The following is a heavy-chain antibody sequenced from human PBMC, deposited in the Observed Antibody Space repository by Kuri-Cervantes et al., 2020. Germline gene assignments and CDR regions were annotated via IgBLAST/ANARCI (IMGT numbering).Heavy chain of an antibody. CDR3: AKVLEQQLVLDY. CDR2: ISGSGGST. D-gene: IGHD6-13*01. V-gene: IGHV3-23*01. J-gene: IGHJ4*02. Sequence: GGSLRLSCAASGFTFSSYGMHWVRQAPGKGLEWVSAISGSGGSTYYADSVKGRFTISRDNSKNTLYLQMNSLRAEDTAVYYCAKVLEQQLVLDYWGQGTLVTVSS. CDR1: GFTFSSYG.